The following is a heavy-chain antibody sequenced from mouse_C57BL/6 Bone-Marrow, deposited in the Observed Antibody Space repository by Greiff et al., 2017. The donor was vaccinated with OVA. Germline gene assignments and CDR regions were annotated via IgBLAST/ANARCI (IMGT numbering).Heavy chain of an antibody. CDR3: ARDREYYGSSFDY. CDR2: INYDGSST. Sequence: EVQVVESEGGLVQPGSSMTLSCTASGFTFSDYYMAWVRQVPEKGLEWVANINYDGSSTYYLASLKSRFIISRDNAKNILYLQMSSLKSEDTATDYCARDREYYGSSFDYGGQGNTLTVSS. J-gene: IGHJ2*01. V-gene: IGHV5-16*01. CDR1: GFTFSDYY. D-gene: IGHD1-1*01.